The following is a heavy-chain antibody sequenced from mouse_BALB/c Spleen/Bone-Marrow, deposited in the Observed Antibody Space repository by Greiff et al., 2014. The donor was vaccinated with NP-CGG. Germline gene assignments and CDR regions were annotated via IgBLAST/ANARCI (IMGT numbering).Heavy chain of an antibody. D-gene: IGHD2-3*01. V-gene: IGHV1-22*01. J-gene: IGHJ2*01. CDR2: INPNNGGA. CDR3: ARGRWYY. CDR1: GYTFTDYT. Sequence: EVKLEESGPELVKPGASVKISCKASGYTFTDYTIQWVRQSHGKSLEWIGSINPNNGGATYNQKFKGMATLTIHKSSSTTYMEPRSLTSVDSAVYYCARGRWYYWGQGTTLTVSS.